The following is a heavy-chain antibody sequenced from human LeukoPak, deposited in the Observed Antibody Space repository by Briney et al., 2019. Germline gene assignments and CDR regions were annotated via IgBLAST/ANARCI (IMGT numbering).Heavy chain of an antibody. CDR2: INPNSGGT. Sequence: ASVKVSCKASGYTFTGYYMHWVRQAPGQGLEWMGWINPNSGGTNYAQKFQGRVTMTRDTSISTAYMELSRLRSDDTAVYYCARVPTGYCSSTSCYTEYFQHWGQGTLVTVSS. V-gene: IGHV1-2*02. D-gene: IGHD2-2*02. CDR1: GYTFTGYY. J-gene: IGHJ1*01. CDR3: ARVPTGYCSSTSCYTEYFQH.